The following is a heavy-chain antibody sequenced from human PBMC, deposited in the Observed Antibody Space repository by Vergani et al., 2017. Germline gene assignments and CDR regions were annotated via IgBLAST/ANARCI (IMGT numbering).Heavy chain of an antibody. D-gene: IGHD1-26*01. Sequence: QVQLVQSGAEVKKPGSSVKVSCKASGGTFSSYAISWVRQAPGQGLEWMGGIIPIFGTANSAQKFQGRVTITADESTSTAYMELSSLRSENTAVYYCASGIVGATRHYYDYMDVWGKGTMVTVSS. J-gene: IGHJ6*03. CDR1: GGTFSSYA. CDR3: ASGIVGATRHYYDYMDV. CDR2: IIPIFGTA. V-gene: IGHV1-69*01.